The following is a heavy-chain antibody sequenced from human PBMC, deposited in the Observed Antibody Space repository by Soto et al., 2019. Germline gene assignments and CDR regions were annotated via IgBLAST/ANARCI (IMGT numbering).Heavy chain of an antibody. CDR2: ISGSGGST. J-gene: IGHJ4*02. Sequence: GGSLRLSCAASGFSFSNYAMSWVRQAPGKGLEWVSAISGSGGSTYYADSVKGRFTISRDNSKNTLYLQMNSLRAEDTAVYFCAKNRNPGGGYDFVNYWGQGALVTVSS. V-gene: IGHV3-23*01. CDR3: AKNRNPGGGYDFVNY. D-gene: IGHD5-12*01. CDR1: GFSFSNYA.